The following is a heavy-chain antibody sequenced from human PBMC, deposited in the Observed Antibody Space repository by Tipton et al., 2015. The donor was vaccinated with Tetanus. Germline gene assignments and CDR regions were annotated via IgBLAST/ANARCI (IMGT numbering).Heavy chain of an antibody. Sequence: QLVQSGGGLIQPGGSLRLSCAASGFTVSSNYMSWVRQAPGKGLEWVSVIYSDGSTYYADSVKGRFTISRDNAKNSLYLQMNSLRLEDTAFYYCAKGRVPASMGTYWFFDLWGRGSLVTVSS. CDR1: GFTVSSNY. D-gene: IGHD2/OR15-2a*01. V-gene: IGHV3-53*01. CDR2: IYSDGST. J-gene: IGHJ2*01. CDR3: AKGRVPASMGTYWFFDL.